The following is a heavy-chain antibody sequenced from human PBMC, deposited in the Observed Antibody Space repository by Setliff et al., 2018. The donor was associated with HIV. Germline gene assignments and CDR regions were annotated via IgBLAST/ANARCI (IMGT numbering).Heavy chain of an antibody. CDR3: ARGNSGWSSFDY. J-gene: IGHJ4*02. V-gene: IGHV4-38-2*02. Sequence: PSETLSLTCSVSGYSISSGYYWGWIRQPPGKGLEWFGSIYHSGTTYYNPSLKSRLTISADTSKNRFSLKLSSVTAADTAVYYCARGNSGWSSFDYWGQGTLVTVSS. CDR1: GYSISSGYY. D-gene: IGHD6-19*01. CDR2: IYHSGTT.